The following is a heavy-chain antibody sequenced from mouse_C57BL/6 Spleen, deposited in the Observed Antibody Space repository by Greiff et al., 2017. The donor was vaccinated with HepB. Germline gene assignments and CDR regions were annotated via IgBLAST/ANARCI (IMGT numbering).Heavy chain of an antibody. J-gene: IGHJ2*01. CDR1: GYSFTGYY. CDR3: ARLGEYDERSMDY. D-gene: IGHD2-4*01. Sequence: EVKLVESGPELVKPGASVKISCKASGYSFTGYYMNWVKQSPEKSLEWIGEINPSTGGTTYNQKFKAKATLTVDKSSSTAYMQLKSLTSEDSAVYYCARLGEYDERSMDYWGQGTTLTVSS. V-gene: IGHV1-42*01. CDR2: INPSTGGT.